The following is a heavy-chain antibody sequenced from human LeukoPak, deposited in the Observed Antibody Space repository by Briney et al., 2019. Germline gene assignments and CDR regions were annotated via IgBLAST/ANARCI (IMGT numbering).Heavy chain of an antibody. V-gene: IGHV4-59*01. CDR3: ARVASSVMDY. D-gene: IGHD2-8*01. CDR2: IHYSGST. CDR1: GXSISPFY. Sequence: PSETLSLTCTVSGXSISPFYGSWIRQPPGKGLEWIGYIHYSGSTNYNPSLKSRVTISLDTSKNQFSLKMSSVTTADTAVYYCARVASSVMDYWGQGILVTVSS. J-gene: IGHJ4*02.